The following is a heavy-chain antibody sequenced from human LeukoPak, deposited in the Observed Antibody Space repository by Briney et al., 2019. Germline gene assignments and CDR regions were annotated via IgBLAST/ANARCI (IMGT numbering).Heavy chain of an antibody. Sequence: GGSLRLSCAASGFTFSSYAMSWVRQAPGKGLEWASAISGSGGSTYYADSVKGRFTVSRDNSKNTLYLQMNSLRAEDTAVYYCVRGAYSSSWLNFGYWGQGTLVTVSS. V-gene: IGHV3-23*01. D-gene: IGHD6-13*01. J-gene: IGHJ4*02. CDR1: GFTFSSYA. CDR3: VRGAYSSSWLNFGY. CDR2: ISGSGGST.